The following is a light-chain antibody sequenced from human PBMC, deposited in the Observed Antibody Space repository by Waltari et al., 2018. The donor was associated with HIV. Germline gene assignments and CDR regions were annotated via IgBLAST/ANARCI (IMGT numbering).Light chain of an antibody. CDR1: QSVSSSY. J-gene: IGKJ4*01. V-gene: IGKV3-20*01. CDR2: GTS. CDR3: QQYHSSPLT. Sequence: EIVLTQSPGTLSLSPGARATLSCRASQSVSSSYLAWYQQKPGQAPRLLIYGTSKRATGIPDRFSGSGSGTAFTLTISRLEAEDFAVYYCQQYHSSPLTFGGGTKVDIK.